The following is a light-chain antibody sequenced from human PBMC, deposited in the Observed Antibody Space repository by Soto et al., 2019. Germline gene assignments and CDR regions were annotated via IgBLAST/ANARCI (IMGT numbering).Light chain of an antibody. V-gene: IGLV2-14*01. J-gene: IGLJ2*01. CDR3: TSYTSITTLGV. CDR1: SSDIGGYDY. Sequence: QSALTQPASVSGSPGQSITISCTGTSSDIGGYDYVSWYQQHPGKAPKLVIYAVSNRPSGVSNRFSGSKSGNTASLTISGLQAEDEADYYCTSYTSITTLGVFGGGTKLTVL. CDR2: AVS.